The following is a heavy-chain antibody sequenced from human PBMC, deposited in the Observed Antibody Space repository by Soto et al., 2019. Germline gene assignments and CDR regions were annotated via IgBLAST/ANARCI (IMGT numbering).Heavy chain of an antibody. CDR2: IWYDGSNK. V-gene: IGHV3-33*01. D-gene: IGHD1-26*01. CDR3: ARDRLLGNSFDY. Sequence: QVQLVESGGGVVQPGRSLRLSCAASGFTFSTYGMHWVRQAPGKGLEWVAVIWYDGSNKYYADSVTGRFTISRDNSKSTLYLQMNSLRAEDTAVYYCARDRLLGNSFDYWGQGSLFTVSS. CDR1: GFTFSTYG. J-gene: IGHJ4*02.